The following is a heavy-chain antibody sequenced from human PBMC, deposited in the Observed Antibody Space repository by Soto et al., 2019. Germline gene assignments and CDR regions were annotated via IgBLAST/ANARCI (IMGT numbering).Heavy chain of an antibody. CDR1: GYTFTSYG. V-gene: IGHV1-18*01. Sequence: ASVKVSCKASGYTFTSYGISWVRQALGQGLEWMGWISAYNGNTNYAQKLQGRVTMTTDTSTSTAYMELRSLRSDDTSVYYCARGDSSSWYDAFDIWGQGTMVTVSS. D-gene: IGHD6-13*01. CDR2: ISAYNGNT. J-gene: IGHJ3*02. CDR3: ARGDSSSWYDAFDI.